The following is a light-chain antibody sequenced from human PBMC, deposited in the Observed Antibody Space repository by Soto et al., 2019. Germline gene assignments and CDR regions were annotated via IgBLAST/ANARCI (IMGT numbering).Light chain of an antibody. CDR1: QSISSW. V-gene: IGKV1-5*03. J-gene: IGKJ1*01. Sequence: DIPMTQSPSTLSASVGDRVTITCRASQSISSWLAWYQQKPGKAPKLLIYKASSLQSGVPSRFSGSGSGTEFILTISSLQPDDFATYYCQQYNSYSWTFGRGTKVEIK. CDR2: KAS. CDR3: QQYNSYSWT.